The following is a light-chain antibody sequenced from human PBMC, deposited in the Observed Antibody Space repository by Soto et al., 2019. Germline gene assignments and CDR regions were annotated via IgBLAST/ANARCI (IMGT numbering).Light chain of an antibody. CDR3: HQRGKWPST. J-gene: IGKJ2*02. CDR1: QSVGSS. V-gene: IGKV3-11*01. CDR2: DAS. Sequence: ETVLTQSPATLSLSPGERATLSCMASQSVGSSLAWYQQNPGQTPRLLIYDASNRATGIPARFSGSGSETDFTLTISSLEPEDSAVYYCHQRGKWPSTFGQGTKLEIK.